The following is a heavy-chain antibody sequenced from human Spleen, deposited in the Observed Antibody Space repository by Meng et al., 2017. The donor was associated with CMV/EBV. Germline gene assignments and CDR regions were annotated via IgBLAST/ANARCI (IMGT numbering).Heavy chain of an antibody. Sequence: SVKVSCKTSGGTSSSYTISWVRQAPGQGLEWVGGIIPVLRRVNYAQKFQGRVTMTTDTSTTTAYMELRSLRSEDTAVYYCARGLSYLGSTSCCNWGQGTLVTVSS. V-gene: IGHV1-69*10. J-gene: IGHJ4*02. CDR3: ARGLSYLGSTSCCN. CDR1: GGTSSSYT. D-gene: IGHD2-2*01. CDR2: IIPVLRRV.